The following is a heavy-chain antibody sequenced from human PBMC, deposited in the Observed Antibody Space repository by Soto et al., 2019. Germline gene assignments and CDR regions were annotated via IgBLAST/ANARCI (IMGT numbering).Heavy chain of an antibody. CDR1: GFTFSSYA. D-gene: IGHD3-22*01. CDR2: ISGSGGST. J-gene: IGHJ4*02. Sequence: RLSCAASGFTFSSYAMSWVRQAPGKGLEWVSAISGSGGSTYYADSVKGRFTISRDNSKNTLYLQMNSLRAEDTAVYYCAKVYDSSGYTFDYWGQGTLVTVSS. V-gene: IGHV3-23*01. CDR3: AKVYDSSGYTFDY.